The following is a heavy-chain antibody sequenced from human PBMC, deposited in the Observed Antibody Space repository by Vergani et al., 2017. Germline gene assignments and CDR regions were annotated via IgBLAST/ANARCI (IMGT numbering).Heavy chain of an antibody. CDR2: ISSSSSTI. Sequence: EVQLVESGGGLVQPGGSLRLSCAVSGFTFSSYSMNWVRQAPGKGLEWVSYISSSSSTIYYADSVKGRFTIPRDNTKNSLYLQMNSLRAEDTAVYYCATVWFGELDYWGQGTLVTVSS. J-gene: IGHJ4*02. CDR1: GFTFSSYS. CDR3: ATVWFGELDY. D-gene: IGHD3-10*01. V-gene: IGHV3-48*01.